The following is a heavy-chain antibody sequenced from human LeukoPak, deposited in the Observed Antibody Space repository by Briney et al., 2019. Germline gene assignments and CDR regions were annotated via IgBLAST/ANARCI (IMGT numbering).Heavy chain of an antibody. Sequence: SGPALVKPTHTLTLTCTFSGFSLSTSGVGGGWIRQPPGKALEWLALIYWDDDERYSPSLKSRLTITKDTSKNQVVLTMTNMDPVDTATYYCARSAYYHRNFDYWGQGTLVTVSS. CDR3: ARSAYYHRNFDY. V-gene: IGHV2-5*02. D-gene: IGHD3-22*01. CDR1: GFSLSTSGVG. J-gene: IGHJ4*02. CDR2: IYWDDDE.